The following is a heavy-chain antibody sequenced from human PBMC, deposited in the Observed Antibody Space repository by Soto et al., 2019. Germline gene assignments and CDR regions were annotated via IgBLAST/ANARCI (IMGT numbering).Heavy chain of an antibody. CDR1: GGTFSSYA. CDR3: ARASDVLVPAAPLDY. CDR2: IIPIFGTA. V-gene: IGHV1-69*05. Sequence: SVKVSCKASGGTFSSYAISWVRQAPGQGLEWMGGIIPIFGTANYAQKFQGRVTMTTDKSTSTAYMELSSLRSDDTAMYYCARASDVLVPAAPLDYWGQGTLVTVSS. J-gene: IGHJ4*02. D-gene: IGHD2-2*01.